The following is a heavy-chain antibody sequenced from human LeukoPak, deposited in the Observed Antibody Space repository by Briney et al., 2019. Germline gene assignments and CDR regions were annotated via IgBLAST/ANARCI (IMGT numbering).Heavy chain of an antibody. Sequence: RASVKVSCKASGYTFTGYYMHWVRQAPGQGLEWMGWINPNSGGTNYAQKFQGRVTMTRDTSISTAYMELSRLRSDDTAVYYCARGGSGYQYYFDYWGQGTLVTVSS. CDR2: INPNSGGT. D-gene: IGHD3-22*01. J-gene: IGHJ4*02. V-gene: IGHV1-2*02. CDR1: GYTFTGYY. CDR3: ARGGSGYQYYFDY.